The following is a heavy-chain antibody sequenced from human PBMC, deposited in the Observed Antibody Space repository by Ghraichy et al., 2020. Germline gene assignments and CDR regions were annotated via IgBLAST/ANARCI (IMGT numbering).Heavy chain of an antibody. CDR2: IYYSGST. V-gene: IGHV4-59*01. J-gene: IGHJ6*03. D-gene: IGHD3-3*01. Sequence: SETLSLTCTVSGGSISSYYWSWIRQPPGKGLEWIGYIYYSGSTNHNPSLKSRVTISVDTSKNQFSLKLSSVTAADTAVYYCARGRYYDFWSGWGHYYYMDVWGKGTTVTVSS. CDR1: GGSISSYY. CDR3: ARGRYYDFWSGWGHYYYMDV.